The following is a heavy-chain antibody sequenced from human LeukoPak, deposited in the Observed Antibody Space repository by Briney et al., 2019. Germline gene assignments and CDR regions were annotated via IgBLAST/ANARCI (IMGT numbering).Heavy chain of an antibody. V-gene: IGHV4-61*01. D-gene: IGHD6-19*01. Sequence: PSETLSLTCTVSGDSVSSGSYYWGWIRQPPGKGLEWIGYIYYSGITNYNPSLKSRATISVDTSKNQFSLKLSSVTAADTAVYYCARVKAVAGTFWFDPWGQGTLVTVSS. CDR3: ARVKAVAGTFWFDP. CDR1: GDSVSSGSYY. J-gene: IGHJ5*02. CDR2: IYYSGIT.